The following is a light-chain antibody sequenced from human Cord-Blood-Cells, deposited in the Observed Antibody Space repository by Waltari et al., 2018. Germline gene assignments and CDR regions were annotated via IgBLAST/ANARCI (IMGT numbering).Light chain of an antibody. CDR1: SSDVGGYNY. CDR3: SSYAGSNKRV. Sequence: QSALTQPPSASGSPGQSVTISCTGTSSDVGGYNYVSWYQQHPGKAPKLMIYEVSKRPCGVPDRFAGSKSGNTASLTVSGLQAEDEADYYCSSYAGSNKRVFGGGTKLTVL. V-gene: IGLV2-8*01. CDR2: EVS. J-gene: IGLJ3*02.